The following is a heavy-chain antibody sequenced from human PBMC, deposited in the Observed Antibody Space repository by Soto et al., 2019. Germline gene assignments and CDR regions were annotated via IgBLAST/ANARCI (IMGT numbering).Heavy chain of an antibody. V-gene: IGHV3-23*01. J-gene: IGHJ4*02. CDR2: IGGSGGNS. Sequence: GGSLRLSCAASGFTFTSYPMSWVRKAPGKGLEWVSVIGGSGGNSYYADSVKGRFTISRDNSKNTLYLQMNNLRAEDTAIYYCAKAQSTAYDPYNYWGLGTLVTVSS. CDR3: AKAQSTAYDPYNY. D-gene: IGHD5-12*01. CDR1: GFTFTSYP.